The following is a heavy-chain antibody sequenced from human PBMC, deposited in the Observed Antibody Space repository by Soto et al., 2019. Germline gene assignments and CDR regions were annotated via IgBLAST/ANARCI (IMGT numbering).Heavy chain of an antibody. Sequence: EVQLVESWGGLVNPGGSLRLSCAASGFTFRDAWMSWVRQAPGKGLEWVGRIKSKSAGGTTDYAAPEKGRFTISRDDSKNTLYLQMNSLKTEETAVSSCVTDRLASPVDSWGQGTLVTVSS. V-gene: IGHV3-15*01. CDR1: GFTFRDAW. CDR3: VTDRLASPVDS. CDR2: IKSKSAGGTT. J-gene: IGHJ4*02. D-gene: IGHD3-22*01.